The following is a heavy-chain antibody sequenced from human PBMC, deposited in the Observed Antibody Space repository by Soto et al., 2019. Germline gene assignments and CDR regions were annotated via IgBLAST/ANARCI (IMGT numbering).Heavy chain of an antibody. J-gene: IGHJ6*03. D-gene: IGHD3-10*01. Sequence: ASVKVSCKASGYTFTDYAIHWVRQAPGQRPEWMGWINAGNGNTRYSEKFQGKVTITRDTSASTAYLELNSPTSEDTAVYYCARAHFYGSWSHPNYYYYYMDVWGKGTTVTVSS. V-gene: IGHV1-3*01. CDR1: GYTFTDYA. CDR2: INAGNGNT. CDR3: ARAHFYGSWSHPNYYYYYMDV.